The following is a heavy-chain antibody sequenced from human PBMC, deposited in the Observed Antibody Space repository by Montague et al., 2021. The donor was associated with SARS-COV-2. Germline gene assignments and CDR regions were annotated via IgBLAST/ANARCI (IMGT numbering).Heavy chain of an antibody. Sequence: SETLSLTCAVYGGSFSGYYWTWIRQSPGKGLEWIAEINHSGTTNYNFNPSLRSRVTISVDTSKSQFSLKLSSVTAADTGVYYCARWDPQTLTLIGLLGKSASDXWGQGTLVTVSS. CDR2: INHSGTT. V-gene: IGHV4-34*01. D-gene: IGHD1-26*01. J-gene: IGHJ4*02. CDR3: ARWDPQTLTLIGLLGKSASDX. CDR1: GGSFSGYY.